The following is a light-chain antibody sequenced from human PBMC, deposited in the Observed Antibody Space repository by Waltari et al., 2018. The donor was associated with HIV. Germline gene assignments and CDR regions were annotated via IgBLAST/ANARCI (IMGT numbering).Light chain of an antibody. J-gene: IGLJ2*01. CDR3: VLYLGSGIWV. CDR2: NPE. CDR1: SGSVCTTYN. V-gene: IGLV8-61*01. Sequence: TVVTQEPSFSVSPGGTVKLTCALCSGSVCTTYNTRWSQQTPGQAPRTLIYNPETRSSGVPDRFSGSILGNKAALTITGAQADDESDYYCVLYLGSGIWVFGGGTKLTVL.